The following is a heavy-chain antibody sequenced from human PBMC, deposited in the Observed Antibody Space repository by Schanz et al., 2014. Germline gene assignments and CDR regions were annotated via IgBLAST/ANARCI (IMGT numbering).Heavy chain of an antibody. D-gene: IGHD6-13*01. V-gene: IGHV3-30-3*01. CDR2: ISNDGSIK. CDR1: GFTFSSYA. Sequence: QVQLLQFGGGVVQPGRSLRLSCAASGFTFSSYAMHWVRQAPGKGLEWVALISNDGSIKYYADSVEGRFTISRDNSRNTLYLQMNSLRTEDTAVYYCAREEGCGIAAAGPEHYCYGLDVWGQGTTDTASS. CDR3: AREEGCGIAAAGPEHYCYGLDV. J-gene: IGHJ6*02.